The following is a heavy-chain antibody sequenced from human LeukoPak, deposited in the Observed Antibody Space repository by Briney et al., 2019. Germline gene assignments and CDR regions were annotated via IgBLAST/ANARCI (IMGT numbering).Heavy chain of an antibody. J-gene: IGHJ5*02. CDR3: ARFGARGWFDP. CDR2: IYYSGST. CDR1: GFTFNRYS. V-gene: IGHV4-39*01. Sequence: PGGSLRLSCAASGFTFNRYSMNWIRQPPGKGLEWIGSIYYSGSTYYNPSLKSRVTISVDTSKNQFSLKLSSVTAADTAVYYCARFGARGWFDPWGQGTLVTVSS. D-gene: IGHD3-10*01.